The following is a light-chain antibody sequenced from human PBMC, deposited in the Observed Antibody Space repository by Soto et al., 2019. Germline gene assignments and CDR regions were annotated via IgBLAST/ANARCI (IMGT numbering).Light chain of an antibody. Sequence: QSALTQPASVSGSLGQSITISCTGVTSDVENFNLVSWYQQHPGKAPKVIIYEGGKRPSGVSNRFSGSRSGNPASLTISGLQAEDEADYYCSSYAGSSLNWVFGGGTKVTVL. V-gene: IGLV2-23*01. J-gene: IGLJ3*02. CDR1: TSDVENFNL. CDR2: EGG. CDR3: SSYAGSSLNWV.